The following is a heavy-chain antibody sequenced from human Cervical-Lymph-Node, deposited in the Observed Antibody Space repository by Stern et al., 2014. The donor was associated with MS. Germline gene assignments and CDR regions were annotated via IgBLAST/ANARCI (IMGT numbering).Heavy chain of an antibody. D-gene: IGHD1-26*01. CDR1: GYSFTSYW. J-gene: IGHJ3*02. CDR3: ARHRWELLDAFDI. CDR2: IYPGDSDT. Sequence: VQLVQSGAEVKKPGESLKISCKGSGYSFTSYWIGWVRQMPGKVLEWLGIIYPGDSDTRYSPSFQGQVTISADKSISTAYLQWSSLKASDTAMYYCARHRWELLDAFDIWGQGTMVTVSS. V-gene: IGHV5-51*01.